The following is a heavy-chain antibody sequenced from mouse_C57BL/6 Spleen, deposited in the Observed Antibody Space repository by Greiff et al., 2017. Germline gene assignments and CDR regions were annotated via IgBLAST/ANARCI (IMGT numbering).Heavy chain of an antibody. V-gene: IGHV1-81*01. CDR2: IYPRSGNT. Sequence: VHLVESGAELARPGASVKLSCKASGYTFTSYGISWVKQRTGQGLEWIGEIYPRSGNTYYNEKFKGKATLTADKSSSTAYMELRSLTSEDSAVYFCARDYYGSSYGYAMDYWGQGTSVTVSS. J-gene: IGHJ4*01. CDR1: GYTFTSYG. D-gene: IGHD1-1*01. CDR3: ARDYYGSSYGYAMDY.